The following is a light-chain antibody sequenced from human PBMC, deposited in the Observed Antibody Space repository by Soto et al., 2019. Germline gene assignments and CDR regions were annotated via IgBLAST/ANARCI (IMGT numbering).Light chain of an antibody. CDR3: GSYAASNIFGV. J-gene: IGLJ1*01. CDR2: EGT. Sequence: QSVLTQPASVSGSPGQSITISCTGGDVGSYNLVSWYQQHPGKAPKLMIYEGTKRPSGGSNPSSGSNSGNTASLTISGLQAEGGAYYYCGSYAASNIFGVFGTGTKVTAL. V-gene: IGLV2-23*01. CDR1: DVGSYNL.